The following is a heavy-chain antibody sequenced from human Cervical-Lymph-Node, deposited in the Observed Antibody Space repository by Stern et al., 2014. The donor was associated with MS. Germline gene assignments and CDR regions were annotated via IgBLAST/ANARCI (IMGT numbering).Heavy chain of an antibody. CDR3: ARDGGVRGVISYSCDS. CDR1: GGTFSSHA. V-gene: IGHV1-69*06. D-gene: IGHD3-10*01. J-gene: IGHJ4*02. CDR2: ITPISGAK. Sequence: QVQLVQSGAEVRKPGSSVKVSCKASGGTFSSHAISWVRQAPGQGLEWMGGITPISGAKNYARRFQGRVTIPAYRSTSPVSMELSSLRSDDPAVYYCARDGGVRGVISYSCDSWGQGTLVTVSS.